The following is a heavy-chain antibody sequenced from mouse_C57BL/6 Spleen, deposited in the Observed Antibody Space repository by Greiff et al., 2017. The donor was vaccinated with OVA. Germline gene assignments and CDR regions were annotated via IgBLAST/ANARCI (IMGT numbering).Heavy chain of an antibody. Sequence: QVQLKESGPELVKPGASVKISCKASGYAFSSSWMNWVKQRPGKGLEWIGRIYPGDGDTNYNGKFKGKATLTADKSSSTAYMQLSSLTSEDSAVYFCARSGNYGRAAWFAYWGQGTLVTVSA. CDR1: GYAFSSSW. D-gene: IGHD1-1*01. J-gene: IGHJ3*01. CDR3: ARSGNYGRAAWFAY. V-gene: IGHV1-82*01. CDR2: IYPGDGDT.